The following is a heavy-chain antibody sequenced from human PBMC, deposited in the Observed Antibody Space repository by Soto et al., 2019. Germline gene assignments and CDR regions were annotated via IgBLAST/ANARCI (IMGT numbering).Heavy chain of an antibody. CDR3: ASYSHKGY. J-gene: IGHJ4*02. D-gene: IGHD1-26*01. V-gene: IGHV3-30*14. CDR2: ISYDGSNK. CDR1: GFTFSSYA. Sequence: PGGSLRLSCAASGFTFSSYAMHWVRQAPGKGLEWVAVISYDGSNKYYADSVKGRFTISRDSSKNTLYLQMNSLRAEDTAMYYCASYSHKGYWGQGTLVTVSS.